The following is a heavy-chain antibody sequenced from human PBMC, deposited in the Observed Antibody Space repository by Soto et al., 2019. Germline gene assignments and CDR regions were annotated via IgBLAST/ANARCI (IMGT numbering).Heavy chain of an antibody. CDR3: ARVPGRQCSSTSCYRRSPGDAFDL. CDR1: GFTFSSYG. D-gene: IGHD2-2*02. J-gene: IGHJ3*01. Sequence: QVQLVESGGGVVQPGRSLRLSCAASGFTFSSYGMHWVRQAPGKGLEWVAVIWYDGSNKYYADSVKGRFTISRDNSKNTLYLQMNSLRAEDTAVYYCARVPGRQCSSTSCYRRSPGDAFDLWGQGTMVTVSS. CDR2: IWYDGSNK. V-gene: IGHV3-33*01.